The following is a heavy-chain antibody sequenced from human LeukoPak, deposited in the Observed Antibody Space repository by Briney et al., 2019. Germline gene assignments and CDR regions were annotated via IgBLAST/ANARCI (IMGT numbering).Heavy chain of an antibody. Sequence: SETLSLTCAVYGGSFSGYYWSWIRQPPGKGLEWIGEINHSGSTNYYPSLKSRVIISVDTSKNQFSLKLSSVTAADTAVYYCARGRGVTMVRGVRQYYYMDVWGKGTTVTVSS. V-gene: IGHV4-34*01. CDR1: GGSFSGYY. CDR2: INHSGST. CDR3: ARGRGVTMVRGVRQYYYMDV. J-gene: IGHJ6*03. D-gene: IGHD3-10*01.